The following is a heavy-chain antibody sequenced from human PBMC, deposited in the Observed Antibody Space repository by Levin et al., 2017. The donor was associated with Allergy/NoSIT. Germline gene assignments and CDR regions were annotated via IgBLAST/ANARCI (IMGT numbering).Heavy chain of an antibody. CDR2: MNPNSGNT. D-gene: IGHD2-21*02. CDR3: ARGRKGYCGGDCYSGLRWFDP. CDR1: GYTFTSYD. Sequence: GESLKISCKASGYTFTSYDINWVRQATGQGLEWMGWMNPNSGNTGYAQKFQGRVTMTRNTSISTAYMELSSLRSEDTAVYYCARGRKGYCGGDCYSGLRWFDPWGQGTLVTVSS. V-gene: IGHV1-8*01. J-gene: IGHJ5*02.